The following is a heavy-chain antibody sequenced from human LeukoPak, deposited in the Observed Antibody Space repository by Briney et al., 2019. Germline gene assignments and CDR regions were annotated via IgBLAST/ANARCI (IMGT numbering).Heavy chain of an antibody. Sequence: SETLSLTCTVSGASVSGSPYYWGWIPQPPGKGLEWIGSIYSSGSTYYNASLQSRVTISIETSKNQFSLKLSSVTAADTAVYYCARNYYFYNYMDVWGKGTTVTVSS. J-gene: IGHJ6*03. V-gene: IGHV4-39*07. CDR3: ARNYYFYNYMDV. CDR2: IYSSGST. CDR1: GASVSGSPYY.